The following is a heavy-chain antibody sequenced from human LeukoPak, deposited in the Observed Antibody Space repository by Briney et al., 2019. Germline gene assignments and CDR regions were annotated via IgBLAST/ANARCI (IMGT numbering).Heavy chain of an antibody. V-gene: IGHV3-53*01. J-gene: IGHJ3*02. CDR1: GFTVSTNY. D-gene: IGHD1-1*01. CDR3: VLGAYWNDDKNAFHI. CDR2: IYSGGST. Sequence: GGSLRLSCAASGFTVSTNYMSWVRQTPGKGLEWVSVIYSGGSTYYADSVKGRFAISRDNSKNTLYLQMNSLRAEDTAVYFCVLGAYWNDDKNAFHIWGPGTMVTVS.